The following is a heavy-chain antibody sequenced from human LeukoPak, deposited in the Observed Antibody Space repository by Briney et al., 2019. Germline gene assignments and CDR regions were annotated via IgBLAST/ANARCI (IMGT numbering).Heavy chain of an antibody. D-gene: IGHD6-19*01. Sequence: GGSLRLSCAASGFSFSTYAMSWVRQAPGKGLEWVSGISGSGGSTYYADSVKGRFTISRDNSKNTLYLQMHSLRAEDTAVYYCAKRGSGITVAADYWGQGTLVTVSS. J-gene: IGHJ4*02. CDR1: GFSFSTYA. V-gene: IGHV3-23*01. CDR2: ISGSGGST. CDR3: AKRGSGITVAADY.